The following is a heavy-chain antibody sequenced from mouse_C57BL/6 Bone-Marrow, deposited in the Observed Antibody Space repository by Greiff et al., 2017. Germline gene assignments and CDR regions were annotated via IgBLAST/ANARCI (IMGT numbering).Heavy chain of an antibody. Sequence: QVQLQQPGAELVIPGASVKLSCKASGYTFTSHWMHWVKQRPGQGLEWIGEIDPSDSYTNYNQKFKGKSTLTVDKSSSTAYMQLSSLTSEDSAVYYCARDRDDYDGYYYAMDYWGQGTSVTVSS. CDR2: IDPSDSYT. V-gene: IGHV1-69*01. J-gene: IGHJ4*01. CDR3: ARDRDDYDGYYYAMDY. D-gene: IGHD2-4*01. CDR1: GYTFTSHW.